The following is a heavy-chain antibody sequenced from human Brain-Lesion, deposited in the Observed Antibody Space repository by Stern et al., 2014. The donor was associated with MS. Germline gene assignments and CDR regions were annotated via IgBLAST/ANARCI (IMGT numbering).Heavy chain of an antibody. CDR1: GGSISSSSYY. CDR2: LYYRGST. D-gene: IGHD3-10*01. CDR3: AKLWLGELPESPFDY. V-gene: IGHV4-39*01. Sequence: VQLEESGPGLVKPSETLSLTCTVSGGSISSSSYYWGWIRQPPGKGLEWIGSLYYRGSTYHNPSLKSLVTISMDTSKNPFSLRMSSVTAADTAVYFCAKLWLGELPESPFDYWGQGTLVTVSS. J-gene: IGHJ4*02.